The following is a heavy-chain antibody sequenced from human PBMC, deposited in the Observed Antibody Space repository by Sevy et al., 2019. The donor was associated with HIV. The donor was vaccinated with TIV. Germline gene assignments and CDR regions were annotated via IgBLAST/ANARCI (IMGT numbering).Heavy chain of an antibody. D-gene: IGHD3-10*01. J-gene: IGHJ4*02. Sequence: VGSLRLSCTASGFTFSAYSMNWVRQAPGKGLEWLSYISTGTDHIYYADSAKGRFTISRDDAKKSVYLEMKSLRDQDTTLYYCVRRGVDAYNVYFDLWGQGTLVTVSS. CDR1: GFTFSAYS. CDR2: ISTGTDHI. CDR3: VRRGVDAYNVYFDL. V-gene: IGHV3-21*05.